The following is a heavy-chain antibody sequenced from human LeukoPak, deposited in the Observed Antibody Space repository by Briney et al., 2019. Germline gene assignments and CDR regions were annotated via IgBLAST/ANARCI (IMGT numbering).Heavy chain of an antibody. CDR3: VRDQFFSFDY. D-gene: IGHD3-3*01. V-gene: IGHV3-48*02. J-gene: IGHJ4*02. CDR1: GFTFSSYS. CDR2: ISGTSHLI. Sequence: GSLRLSCAASGFTFSSYSMNWVRQAPGKGLEWVSYISGTSHLIYYADSVKGRFTISRDNAKNSLYLQMSSLRDGDTAVYYCVRDQFFSFDYWGQGTLVTVSS.